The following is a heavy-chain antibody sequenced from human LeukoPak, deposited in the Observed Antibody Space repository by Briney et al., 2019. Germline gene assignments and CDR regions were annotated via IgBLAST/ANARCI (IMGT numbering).Heavy chain of an antibody. CDR1: GFTFSSHW. V-gene: IGHV3-74*01. D-gene: IGHD3-22*01. Sequence: PGGSLRLSCAASGFTFSSHWMHWVRQAPGKGLVWVSRINSDGSSISYADSVKGRFTSSRDNAKNTLYLQMNSLRAEDTAVYYCANGFYDSSGYYYEYFDYWGQGTLVTVSS. CDR3: ANGFYDSSGYYYEYFDY. CDR2: INSDGSSI. J-gene: IGHJ4*02.